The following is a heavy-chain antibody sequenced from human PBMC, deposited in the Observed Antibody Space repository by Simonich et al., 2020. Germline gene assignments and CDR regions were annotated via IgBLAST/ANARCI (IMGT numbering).Heavy chain of an antibody. CDR3: ARGRLTGDKGAFDI. J-gene: IGHJ3*02. CDR1: GYTFTGYY. Sequence: QVQLVQSGAEVKKPGASVKVSCKASGYTFTGYYMHWVRQAPGQGLEWMGEINPNSGGTNNAQKFQGRVTMTRDTSISTAYMELSRRRSDDTAVYYCARGRLTGDKGAFDIWGQGTMVTVSS. D-gene: IGHD7-27*01. V-gene: IGHV1-2*02. CDR2: INPNSGGT.